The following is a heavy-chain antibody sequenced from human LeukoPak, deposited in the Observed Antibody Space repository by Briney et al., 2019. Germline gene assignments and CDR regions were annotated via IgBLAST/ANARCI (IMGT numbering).Heavy chain of an antibody. J-gene: IGHJ6*04. CDR3: ARVRISADV. CDR2: MNPNSGKT. Sequence: ASVKVSCKASGYTFTNYDINWVRQATGQGLEWMGWMNPNSGKTGYAQKFQGRVTMARNTSISTAYMELSSLRSEDTAVYYCARVRISADVWGKGTTVTISS. CDR1: GYTFTNYD. V-gene: IGHV1-8*01. D-gene: IGHD2/OR15-2a*01.